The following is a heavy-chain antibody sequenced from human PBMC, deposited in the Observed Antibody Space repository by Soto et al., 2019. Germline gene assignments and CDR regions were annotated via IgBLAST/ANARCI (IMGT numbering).Heavy chain of an antibody. J-gene: IGHJ4*02. V-gene: IGHV1-69*13. CDR1: GGTFSSYA. Sequence: SVKVSCKASGGTFSSYAISWVRQAPGQGLEWMGGIIPIFGTANYAQKFQGRVTITADESTSTAYMQLSSLRSEDTAVYYCASLKTYYYDSSGFYWGQGTLVTVSS. CDR3: ASLKTYYYDSSGFY. D-gene: IGHD3-22*01. CDR2: IIPIFGTA.